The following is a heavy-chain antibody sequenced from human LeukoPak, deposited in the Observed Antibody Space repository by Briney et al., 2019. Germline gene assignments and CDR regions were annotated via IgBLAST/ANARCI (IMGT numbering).Heavy chain of an antibody. Sequence: GALRLSCAASGFTFSSYWMSWVRQAPGKGLEWVANIKQDGSEKYYVDSVKGRFTISRDNAKNSLYLQMNSLRAEDTAVYYCARYLQGHYYDSGHDAFDIWGQGTMVTVSS. J-gene: IGHJ3*02. CDR1: GFTFSSYW. CDR2: IKQDGSEK. CDR3: ARYLQGHYYDSGHDAFDI. V-gene: IGHV3-7*01. D-gene: IGHD3-22*01.